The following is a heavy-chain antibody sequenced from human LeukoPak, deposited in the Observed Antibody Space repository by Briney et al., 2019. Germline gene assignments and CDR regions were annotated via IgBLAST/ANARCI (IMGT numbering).Heavy chain of an antibody. CDR1: GFTFSSYT. CDR3: AKGSSAARPCYFDY. V-gene: IGHV3-23*01. CDR2: IGGRGINT. D-gene: IGHD6-6*01. Sequence: GGSLRLSCVASGFTFSSYTMGWVRQAPGKGLEWLSAIGGRGINTWYADSVKGRFTISRDNSKNTLSLQMNSLRAEDTTVYYCAKGSSAARPCYFDYWGQGIVVSVSS. J-gene: IGHJ4*02.